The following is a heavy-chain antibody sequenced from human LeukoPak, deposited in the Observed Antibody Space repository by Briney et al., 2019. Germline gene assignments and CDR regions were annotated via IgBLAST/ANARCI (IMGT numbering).Heavy chain of an antibody. J-gene: IGHJ3*02. CDR1: GFTFSSYA. V-gene: IGHV3-23*01. D-gene: IGHD3-3*01. CDR3: AKDRNYDFTVDAFDI. CDR2: ISGSGGTT. Sequence: GGSLRLSCAASGFTFSSYAMSWVRQAPGKGLEWVSTISGSGGTTYYADSVKGRFTISRDNSKNTLHLQMNSLRAEDTAVYYCAKDRNYDFTVDAFDIWGQGTMVTVSS.